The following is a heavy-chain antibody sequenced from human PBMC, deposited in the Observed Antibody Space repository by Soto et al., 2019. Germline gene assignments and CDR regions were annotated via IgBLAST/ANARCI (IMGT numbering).Heavy chain of an antibody. Sequence: GGSLRLSCAASGFTLSSYAMHWVRQAPGKGLEWVAVISYDGSNKYYADSVKGRFTISRDNSKNTLYLQMNSLRAEDTAVYYCASVTMDYYYYGMDVWGQGTTVTVSS. D-gene: IGHD2-2*03. CDR2: ISYDGSNK. CDR1: GFTLSSYA. V-gene: IGHV3-30-3*01. CDR3: ASVTMDYYYYGMDV. J-gene: IGHJ6*02.